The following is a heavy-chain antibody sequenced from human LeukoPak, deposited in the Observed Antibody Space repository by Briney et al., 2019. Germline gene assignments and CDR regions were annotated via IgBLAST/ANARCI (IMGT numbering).Heavy chain of an antibody. D-gene: IGHD3-22*01. CDR2: IRSKANSYAT. CDR1: GFTFSGSA. CDR3: ARAYDRFPNY. V-gene: IGHV3-73*01. J-gene: IGHJ4*02. Sequence: GGSLRLSCAASGFTFSGSAMHWVRQASGKWLEWVGRIRSKANSYATAYAASVKGRFTISRDDSKNTAYLQMNSLKTEDTAVYYCARAYDRFPNYWGQGTLVTVSS.